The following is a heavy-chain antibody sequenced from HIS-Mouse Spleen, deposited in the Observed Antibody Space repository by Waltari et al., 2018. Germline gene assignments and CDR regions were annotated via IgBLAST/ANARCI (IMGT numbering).Heavy chain of an antibody. CDR3: ARGIAVAGRGAFDI. CDR1: GFTVCRNY. V-gene: IGHV3-66*01. CDR2: IYSGGST. D-gene: IGHD6-19*01. Sequence: EVQLVESGGGLVQPGGSLRLSCAASGFTVCRNYLSWVRQAPGKGLEWVSVIYSGGSTYYADSVKGRFTISRDNSKNTLYLQMNSLRAEDTAVYYCARGIAVAGRGAFDIWGQGTMVTVSS. J-gene: IGHJ3*02.